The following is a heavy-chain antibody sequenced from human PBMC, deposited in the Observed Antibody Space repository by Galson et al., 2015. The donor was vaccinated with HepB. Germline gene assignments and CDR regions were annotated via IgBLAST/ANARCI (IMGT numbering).Heavy chain of an antibody. D-gene: IGHD4-23*01. Sequence: SVKVSCKASGYTFTGYYMHWVRQAPGQGLEWMGWINPNSGGTNYAQKFQGRVTMTRDTSTSTAYMELRSLRSDDTAVYYCAKNRDYGGGWFDPWGQGTLVTVSS. J-gene: IGHJ5*02. CDR2: INPNSGGT. CDR3: AKNRDYGGGWFDP. CDR1: GYTFTGYY. V-gene: IGHV1-2*02.